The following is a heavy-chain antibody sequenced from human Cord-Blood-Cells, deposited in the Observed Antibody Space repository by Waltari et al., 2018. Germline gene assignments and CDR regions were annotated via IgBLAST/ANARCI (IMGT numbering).Heavy chain of an antibody. CDR1: GYTFTGYY. V-gene: IGHV1-2*02. D-gene: IGHD4-17*01. Sequence: QVQLVQSGAEVKKPGASVKVSCKASGYTFTGYYMHWVRQAPGQGLEWMGWSNPKRGCTNYAQKVQGRVTMTRDTSISTAYMGLSRLRSDDTAVYYCARVSFGGDGDYDAFDIWGQGTMVTVSS. CDR3: ARVSFGGDGDYDAFDI. CDR2: SNPKRGCT. J-gene: IGHJ3*02.